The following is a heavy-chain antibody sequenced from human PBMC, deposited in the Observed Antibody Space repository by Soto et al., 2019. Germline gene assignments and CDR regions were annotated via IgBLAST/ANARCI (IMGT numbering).Heavy chain of an antibody. J-gene: IGHJ4*02. V-gene: IGHV6-1*01. CDR2: TYYRSKWYN. D-gene: IGHD3-10*01. Sequence: PSQTLSLTCAISGDSVSSNSAAWNWIRQSPSRGLEWLGRTYYRSKWYNDYAVSVKSRITINPDTSKNQFSLQLNSVTPEDTAVYYCARSPATHSGSYPNFDYWGQGTLVTVSS. CDR1: GDSVSSNSAA. CDR3: ARSPATHSGSYPNFDY.